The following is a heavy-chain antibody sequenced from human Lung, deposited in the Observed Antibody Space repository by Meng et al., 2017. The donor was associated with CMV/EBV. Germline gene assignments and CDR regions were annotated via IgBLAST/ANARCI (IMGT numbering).Heavy chain of an antibody. D-gene: IGHD6-19*01. CDR2: VYYSGTT. CDR1: GGSIGSSGYY. V-gene: IGHV4-39*07. J-gene: IGHJ4*02. CDR3: ARDRNPAVAGTGLDY. Sequence: GSLRLXXTVSGGSIGSSGYYWGWIRQPPGKGLEWIGAVYYSGTTYYNPSLKSRITISVDTSKNQFSLKLYSVTAADTAVYYCARDRNPAVAGTGLDYWGQGTLVTVSS.